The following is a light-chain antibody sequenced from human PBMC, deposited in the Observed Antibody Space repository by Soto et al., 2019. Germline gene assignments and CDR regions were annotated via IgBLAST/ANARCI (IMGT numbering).Light chain of an antibody. CDR3: QSYDSGLSGSGV. CDR2: GNS. Sequence: QSALTQPPSVSGSPGQSVTISCTGTSSDVGNYNRVSWYQQPPGTAPKLMIYGNSYRPSGVPDRFSGSKSGTSASLAITGLQAEDEADYYCQSYDSGLSGSGVFGGGTKVTVL. CDR1: SSDVGNYNR. V-gene: IGLV2-18*02. J-gene: IGLJ3*02.